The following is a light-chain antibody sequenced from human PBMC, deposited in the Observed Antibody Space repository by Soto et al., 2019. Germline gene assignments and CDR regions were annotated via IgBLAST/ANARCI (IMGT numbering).Light chain of an antibody. CDR3: CSHAGTYTYV. J-gene: IGLJ1*01. CDR1: SSDVGGYNY. V-gene: IGLV2-11*01. CDR2: DVT. Sequence: QSVLTQPRSVSGSPGQSLTISCTGTSSDVGGYNYVSWYQQYPGQVPNLMIYDVTKRPSGVPDRFSGSKSGNTASLTISGLQAEDESDYYCCSHAGTYTYVFGTGTKLTVL.